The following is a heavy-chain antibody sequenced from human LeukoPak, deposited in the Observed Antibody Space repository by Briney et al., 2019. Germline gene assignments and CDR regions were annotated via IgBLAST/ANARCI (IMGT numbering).Heavy chain of an antibody. J-gene: IGHJ3*02. CDR1: GFAFSTYG. D-gene: IGHD2-15*01. V-gene: IGHV3-73*01. CDR3: TRLAGGDAFVI. Sequence: GGSLRLSCAASGFAFSTYGMHWVRQASGKGLEWVGRIRSKANGYTTAYGASVKGRFTISRDDSQRATYVQMNSLKIEDTAVYYCTRLAGGDAFVIWGPGTMVTVSS. CDR2: IRSKANGYTT.